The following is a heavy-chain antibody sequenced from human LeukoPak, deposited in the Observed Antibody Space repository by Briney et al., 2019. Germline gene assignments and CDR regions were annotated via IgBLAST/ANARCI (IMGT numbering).Heavy chain of an antibody. D-gene: IGHD3-10*01. CDR3: ARDRGSGVDFDY. V-gene: IGHV1-18*04. J-gene: IGHJ4*02. Sequence: ASVKVSCKASGYTFTSYAISWVRQAPGQGLEWMGWISAYNGNTNYAQKLQGRVTMTTDTSTSTAYMELRSLRSEDTAVYYCARDRGSGVDFDYWGQGTLVTVSS. CDR2: ISAYNGNT. CDR1: GYTFTSYA.